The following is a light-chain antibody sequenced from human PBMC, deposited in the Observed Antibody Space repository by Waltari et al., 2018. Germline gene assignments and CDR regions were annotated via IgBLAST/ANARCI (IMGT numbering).Light chain of an antibody. J-gene: IGLJ1*01. CDR1: SSDVGNYHY. CDR2: EVN. V-gene: IGLV2-14*01. Sequence: QSALPQPASVSGSPGQSITISCTGTSSDVGNYHYVSWYQQHPGKAPKLMIHEVNNRPSGVSNRFSGSKSGDTASLTISGLQGEDEADYYCSSYSSISFLVFGSGTTVTVL. CDR3: SSYSSISFLV.